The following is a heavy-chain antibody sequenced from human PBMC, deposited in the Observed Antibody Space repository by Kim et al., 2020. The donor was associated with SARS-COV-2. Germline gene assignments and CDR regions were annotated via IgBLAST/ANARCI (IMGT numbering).Heavy chain of an antibody. J-gene: IGHJ6*02. CDR3: ARGRVWHGLDV. CDR1: GGSIRSADYS. V-gene: IGHV4-30-2*01. Sequence: SETLSLTCAVSGGSIRSADYSWGWIRQPPGKGLEWIGHISYNGRTDYNPSLKSRLTISLHKSKNRFSLNLRFVTAADTAIYYCARGRVWHGLDVWGPGTTVTVFS. CDR2: ISYNGRT.